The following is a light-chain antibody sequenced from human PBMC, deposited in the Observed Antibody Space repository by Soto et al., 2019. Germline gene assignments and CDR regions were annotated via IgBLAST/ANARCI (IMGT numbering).Light chain of an antibody. J-gene: IGKJ1*01. CDR3: QQYFVTHRT. CDR1: QSGSDSY. V-gene: IGKV3-20*01. Sequence: EIVLTQSPGTLSLSPGERATVFCRSSQSGSDSYLAWYPQKPGQPPKLLISGASTRESGVPERFSGSGSATDFTLTISSVQAEDVAVYYCQQYFVTHRTFGQGTKV. CDR2: GAS.